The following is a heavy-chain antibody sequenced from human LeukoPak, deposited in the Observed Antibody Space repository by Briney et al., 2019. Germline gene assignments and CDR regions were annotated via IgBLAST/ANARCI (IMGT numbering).Heavy chain of an antibody. CDR1: GRSINIY. D-gene: IGHD1-26*01. J-gene: IGHJ4*02. Sequence: SQTLSLTSTVSGRSINIYWSWIQQPPGKGLEWFGFIYTTGSTNYNPSLKSRDTISVDTSRNQFSLKLTSVTAADTAVYYCARWGLSGDYSYLDYWGQGTLVTVSS. V-gene: IGHV4-4*09. CDR3: ARWGLSGDYSYLDY. CDR2: IYTTGST.